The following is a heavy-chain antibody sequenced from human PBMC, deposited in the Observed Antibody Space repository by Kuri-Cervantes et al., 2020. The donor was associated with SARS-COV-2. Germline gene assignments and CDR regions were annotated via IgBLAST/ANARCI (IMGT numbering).Heavy chain of an antibody. D-gene: IGHD4-11*01. Sequence: GESLKISCAASGFTFSSYAMHWVRQAPGKGLEWVAVISYDGSNKYYGDSVKGRFTISRDKSKNTLYLQMNSLRPEDTAVYHCARDGPTVTTWFNYYMDVWGKGTTVTVSS. V-gene: IGHV3-30-3*01. J-gene: IGHJ6*03. CDR3: ARDGPTVTTWFNYYMDV. CDR1: GFTFSSYA. CDR2: ISYDGSNK.